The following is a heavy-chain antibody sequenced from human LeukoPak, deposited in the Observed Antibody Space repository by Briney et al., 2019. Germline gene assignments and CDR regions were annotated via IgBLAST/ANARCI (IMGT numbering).Heavy chain of an antibody. CDR1: GFTFSSYA. CDR3: AKLGTRGFYFDY. CDR2: ISGSGGST. V-gene: IGHV3-23*01. Sequence: GGSLRLSCAASGFTFSSYAMSWVRQAPGKGLEWVSTISGSGGSTYYADSVKGRLTISRENSKNTLYLQMNSLRAEDTAVYYCAKLGTRGFYFDYWGQGTLVTVSS. J-gene: IGHJ4*02. D-gene: IGHD3-16*01.